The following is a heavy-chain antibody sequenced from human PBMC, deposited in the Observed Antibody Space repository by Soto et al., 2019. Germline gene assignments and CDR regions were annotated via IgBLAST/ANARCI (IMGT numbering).Heavy chain of an antibody. CDR3: ARHSSPPYYYDSSGYLDY. CDR1: GDSIIGIYH. Sequence: PSETLSLTCAVSGDSIIGIYHWAWIRQSPGRGLEWIASIYYSGSTYYNPSLKSRVTISVDTSKNQFSLKLSSVTVADTAVYYCARHSSPPYYYDSSGYLDYWGQGTLVTVSS. J-gene: IGHJ4*02. CDR2: IYYSGST. V-gene: IGHV4-39*01. D-gene: IGHD3-22*01.